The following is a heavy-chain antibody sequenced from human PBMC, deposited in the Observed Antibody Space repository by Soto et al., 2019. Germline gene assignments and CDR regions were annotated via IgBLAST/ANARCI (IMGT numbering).Heavy chain of an antibody. CDR1: GYSISSGYY. CDR3: ARDPPYCSSTSCHNWFDP. J-gene: IGHJ5*02. V-gene: IGHV4-38-2*02. Sequence: PSETLSLTCAVSGYSISSGYYWGWIRQPPGKGLEWIGSIYHSGSTYYNPSLKSRVTISVDTSKNQFSLKLSSVTAADTAVYYCARDPPYCSSTSCHNWFDPWGQGTLVTVS. D-gene: IGHD2-2*01. CDR2: IYHSGST.